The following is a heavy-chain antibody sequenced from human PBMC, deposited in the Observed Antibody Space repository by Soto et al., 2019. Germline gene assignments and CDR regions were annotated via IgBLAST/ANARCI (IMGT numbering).Heavy chain of an antibody. D-gene: IGHD5-18*01. CDR3: ARGDTGGHFYFDY. Sequence: SETLSLTCSVSGGFFTYYWSWIRQPPGKGPEWIGFAHYSGTTKYTPSLKSRVTISLDMPKRQFSLNLSSVTAADTAVYFCARGDTGGHFYFDYWGQGXLVTVYS. V-gene: IGHV4-59*01. J-gene: IGHJ4*02. CDR1: GGFFTYY. CDR2: AHYSGTT.